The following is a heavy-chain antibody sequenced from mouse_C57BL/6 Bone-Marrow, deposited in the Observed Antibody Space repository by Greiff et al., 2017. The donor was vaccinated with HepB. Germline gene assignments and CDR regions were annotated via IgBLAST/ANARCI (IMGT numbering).Heavy chain of an antibody. D-gene: IGHD4-1*01. CDR2: IDPNSGGT. J-gene: IGHJ4*01. Sequence: QVQLQQPGAELVKPGASVKLSCKAYGYTFTSYWMHWVKQRPGRGLEWIGRIDPNSGGTKYNEKFKSKATLTVDKPSSTAYMQLSSLTSEDSAVYYCARSRSWENYYAMDYWGQGTSVTVSS. CDR1: GYTFTSYW. V-gene: IGHV1-72*01. CDR3: ARSRSWENYYAMDY.